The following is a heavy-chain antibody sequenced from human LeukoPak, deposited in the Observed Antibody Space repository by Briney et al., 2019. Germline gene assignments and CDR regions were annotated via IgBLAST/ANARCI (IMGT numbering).Heavy chain of an antibody. CDR1: GFTFNTYN. CDR2: ITSSSSYM. V-gene: IGHV3-21*01. CDR3: ARDPYSGNYGDYYYYYMDV. Sequence: GGSLRLSCVASGFTFNTYNMNWVRQAPGKGLEWVSSITSSSSYMYYADSVKGRFTISRDNAKSSLYLQMNSLRDEDTAVYYCARDPYSGNYGDYYYYYMDVWGKGTTVTVSS. J-gene: IGHJ6*03. D-gene: IGHD1-26*01.